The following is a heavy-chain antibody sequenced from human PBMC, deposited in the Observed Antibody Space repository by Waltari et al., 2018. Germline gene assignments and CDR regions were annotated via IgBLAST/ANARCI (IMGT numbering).Heavy chain of an antibody. Sequence: EVQLVESGGGLVKPGGSLRLSCAASGFTFSSYSMNWVRKAPGKGLEWVSSISSSSSYIYYADSVKGRCTISRDNAKNSLYLQMNSLRAEDTAVYYCARGGNYYDSSGSPLYYFDYWGQGTLVTVSS. CDR3: ARGGNYYDSSGSPLYYFDY. CDR1: GFTFSSYS. V-gene: IGHV3-21*01. CDR2: ISSSSSYI. J-gene: IGHJ4*02. D-gene: IGHD3-22*01.